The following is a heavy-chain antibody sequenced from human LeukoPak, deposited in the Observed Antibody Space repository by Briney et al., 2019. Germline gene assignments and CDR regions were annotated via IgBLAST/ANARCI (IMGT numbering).Heavy chain of an antibody. CDR3: ARSRYYYDFSGMDV. CDR2: IIPILGIA. J-gene: IGHJ6*02. Sequence: GASVKVSCKASGGTFSSYAISWVRQAPGQGLEWMGRIIPILGIANYAQKFQGRVTVTADKSTSTAYMELSSLRSEDTAVYYCARSRYYYDFSGMDVWGQGTTVTVSS. V-gene: IGHV1-69*04. CDR1: GGTFSSYA.